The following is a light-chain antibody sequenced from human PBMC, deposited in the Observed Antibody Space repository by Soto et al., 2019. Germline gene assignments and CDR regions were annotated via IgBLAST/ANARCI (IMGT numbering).Light chain of an antibody. CDR3: QVWDTSRDHPI. V-gene: IGLV3-21*02. CDR1: NIGRYR. Sequence: SYELTAPPSLSVAPGQTARITCGGTNIGRYRVHWYQQKPGQAPVLVVYDDNVRPSGIPERFSGSRSGNTATLTISRVEAGDEADYFCQVWDTSRDHPIFGAGTKLTVL. J-gene: IGLJ2*01. CDR2: DDN.